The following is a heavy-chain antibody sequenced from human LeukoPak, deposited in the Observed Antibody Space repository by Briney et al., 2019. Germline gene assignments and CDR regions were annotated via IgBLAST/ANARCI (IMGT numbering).Heavy chain of an antibody. CDR3: ARDNVPDCSSTSCYYYGMDV. J-gene: IGHJ6*04. CDR1: GGSISRGGYY. V-gene: IGHV4-31*03. D-gene: IGHD2-2*01. Sequence: PSQTLSLTCTVSGGSISRGGYYWSWIRQHPGKGLEWIGYIYYSGSTYYNPSLKSRVTISVDTSKNQFSLKLSSVTAADTAVYYCARDNVPDCSSTSCYYYGMDVWGKGTTVTVSS. CDR2: IYYSGST.